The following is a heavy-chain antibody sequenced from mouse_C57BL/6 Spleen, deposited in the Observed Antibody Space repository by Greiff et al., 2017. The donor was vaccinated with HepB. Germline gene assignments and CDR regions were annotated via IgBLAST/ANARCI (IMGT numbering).Heavy chain of an antibody. D-gene: IGHD1-1*01. V-gene: IGHV1-53*01. Sequence: VKLKQPGTELVKPGASVKLSCKASGYTFTSYWMHWVKQRPGQGLEWIGNINPSNGGTNYNEKFKSKATLTVDKSSSTAYMQLSSLTSEDSAVYYCARVGYGSTLRGDYWGQGTTLTVSS. J-gene: IGHJ2*01. CDR2: INPSNGGT. CDR3: ARVGYGSTLRGDY. CDR1: GYTFTSYW.